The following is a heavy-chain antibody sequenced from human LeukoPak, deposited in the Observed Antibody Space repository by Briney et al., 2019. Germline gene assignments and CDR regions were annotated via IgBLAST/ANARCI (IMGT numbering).Heavy chain of an antibody. D-gene: IGHD6-19*01. J-gene: IGHJ4*02. CDR3: ARWIGSGWYPRFDY. Sequence: KPSETLSLTCTVSGGSISSGGYYWSWIRQPPGKGLEWIGYIYHSGSTNYNPSLKSRVTISVDTSKNQFSLKLSSVTAADTAVYYCARWIGSGWYPRFDYWGQGTLVTVSS. CDR1: GGSISSGGYY. CDR2: IYHSGST. V-gene: IGHV4-30-2*01.